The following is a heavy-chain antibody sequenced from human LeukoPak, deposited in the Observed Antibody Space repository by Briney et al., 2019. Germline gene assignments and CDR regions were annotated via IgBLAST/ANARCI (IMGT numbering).Heavy chain of an antibody. D-gene: IGHD5-24*01. Sequence: PGRSLRLSCAASGFTFSSYAMHWVRQAPGKGLEWVAVISYDGSNKYYADSVKGRLTISRDNSKNTLYLQMNSLRAEDTAVYYCARDPEMATIPKYYFDYWGQGTLVTVSS. V-gene: IGHV3-30*04. J-gene: IGHJ4*02. CDR2: ISYDGSNK. CDR1: GFTFSSYA. CDR3: ARDPEMATIPKYYFDY.